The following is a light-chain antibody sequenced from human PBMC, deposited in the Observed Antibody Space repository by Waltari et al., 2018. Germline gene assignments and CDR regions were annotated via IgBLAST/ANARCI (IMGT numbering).Light chain of an antibody. Sequence: DIVMTQSPLSLPVTPGEPASISCRSSQSLLHSNGYNYLDWYLQKPGQSAQLLMYLGSNRASDVPDRLSVSGSGTEFTLKISRVEAEGVGVYYCMQALQAPRTFGQGTKVEIK. CDR3: MQALQAPRT. V-gene: IGKV2-28*01. J-gene: IGKJ1*01. CDR2: LGS. CDR1: QSLLHSNGYNY.